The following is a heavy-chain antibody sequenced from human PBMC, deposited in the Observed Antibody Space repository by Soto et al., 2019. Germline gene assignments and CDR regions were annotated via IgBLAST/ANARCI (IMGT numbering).Heavy chain of an antibody. D-gene: IGHD5-18*01. Sequence: QVQLQESGPGLVTASETLTLTCTISGGSINNYYWTWVRQPPGKGLEWIGRIYPSGRAHYNPSLQSRVTLSVAVSKNQFSLRVNSVTATDTAIYFCARDYDVNTALNYWYFDLWGRGTLVTVSS. CDR2: IYPSGRA. CDR1: GGSINNYY. J-gene: IGHJ2*01. CDR3: ARDYDVNTALNYWYFDL. V-gene: IGHV4-4*07.